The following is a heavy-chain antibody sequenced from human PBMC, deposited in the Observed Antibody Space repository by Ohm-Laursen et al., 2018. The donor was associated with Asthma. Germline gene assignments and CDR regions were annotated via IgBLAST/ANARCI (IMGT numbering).Heavy chain of an antibody. V-gene: IGHV3-21*01. J-gene: IGHJ1*01. CDR2: ISTASSFI. CDR3: ARIGPEWELPGREYSLHH. D-gene: IGHD1-26*01. CDR1: GFTVSSNY. Sequence: SLRLSCAASGFTVSSNYMSWVRQAPGKGLEWVASISTASSFIYYADSVRGRFTTSRDNARNSVYLQMNSLRAEDTALYYCARIGPEWELPGREYSLHHWGEGTLVTVSS.